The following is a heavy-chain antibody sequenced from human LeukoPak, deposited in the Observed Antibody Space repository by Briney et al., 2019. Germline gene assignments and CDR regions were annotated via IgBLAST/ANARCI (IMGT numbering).Heavy chain of an antibody. J-gene: IGHJ2*01. CDR1: GYTFTSYG. CDR2: ISAYNGNT. CDR3: ARNYDSSGYYYISTHLEDWYFDL. V-gene: IGHV1-18*01. D-gene: IGHD3-22*01. Sequence: ASVKVSCKASGYTFTSYGISWARQAPGQGLEWMGWISAYNGNTNYAQKLQGRVTMTTDTSTSTAYMELRSLRSDDTAVYYCARNYDSSGYYYISTHLEDWYFDLWGRGTLVTVSS.